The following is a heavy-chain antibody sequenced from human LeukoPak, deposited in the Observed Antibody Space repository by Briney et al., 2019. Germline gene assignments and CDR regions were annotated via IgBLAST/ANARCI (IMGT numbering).Heavy chain of an antibody. CDR3: AREGGGNSAFDY. J-gene: IGHJ4*02. CDR2: INPNSGGT. CDR1: GYTFTSYA. Sequence: ASVKVSCKASGYTFTSYAMHWVRQAPGQGLEWMGWINPNSGGTNYAQKFQGRVTMTRDTSISTAYMELSRLRSDDTAVYYCAREGGGNSAFDYWGQGTLVTVSS. V-gene: IGHV1-2*02. D-gene: IGHD4-23*01.